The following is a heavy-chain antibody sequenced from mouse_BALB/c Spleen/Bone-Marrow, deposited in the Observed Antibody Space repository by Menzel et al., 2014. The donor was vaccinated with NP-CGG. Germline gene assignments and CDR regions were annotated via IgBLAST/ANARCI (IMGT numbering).Heavy chain of an antibody. D-gene: IGHD1-1*01. CDR2: IDPANGNT. V-gene: IGHV14-3*02. CDR3: ASYYYGSSRFAY. Sequence: EVQRVESGAELVKPGASVKLSCTASGFNIKDTYMHWVKQRPEQGLEWIGRIDPANGNTKYDPKFQGKATITADTSSNTAYLQLSSLTSEDTAVYYCASYYYGSSRFAYWGQGTLVTVSA. CDR1: GFNIKDTY. J-gene: IGHJ3*01.